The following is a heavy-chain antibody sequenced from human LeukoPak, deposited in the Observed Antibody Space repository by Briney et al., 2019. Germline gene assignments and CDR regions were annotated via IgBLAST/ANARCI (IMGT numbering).Heavy chain of an antibody. Sequence: SVKVSCKASGGTFSSYAISWVRQAPGQGLEWMGGIIPIFGTANYAQKFQGRVTITADESTSTAYMELSSLRSEDTAVYYCARDLGLGYYFDYWGQEPWSPSPQ. CDR1: GGTFSSYA. D-gene: IGHD3-16*01. CDR3: ARDLGLGYYFDY. V-gene: IGHV1-69*13. J-gene: IGHJ4*01. CDR2: IIPIFGTA.